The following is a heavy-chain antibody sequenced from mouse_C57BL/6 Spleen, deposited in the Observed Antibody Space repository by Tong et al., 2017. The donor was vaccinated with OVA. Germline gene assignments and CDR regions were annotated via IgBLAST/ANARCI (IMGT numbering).Heavy chain of an antibody. CDR2: INPSTDGT. D-gene: IGHD2-2*01. CDR1: GYSFTGSS. CDR3: ARGGYDLDY. Sequence: EVQLQESGPELVKPGASVKISCKASGYSFTGSSMNWVTQSPEQSLEWIGEINPSTDGTSYNQKFKGKATLTVNKSSSTAYMELRSLTSEDSAVYYCARGGYDLDYWGQGTTLTVSS. V-gene: IGHV1-42*01. J-gene: IGHJ2*01.